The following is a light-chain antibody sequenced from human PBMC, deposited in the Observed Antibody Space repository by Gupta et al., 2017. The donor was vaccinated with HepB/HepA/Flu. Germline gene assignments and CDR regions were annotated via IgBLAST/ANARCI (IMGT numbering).Light chain of an antibody. J-gene: IGLJ3*02. CDR1: RSNIGSNP. Sequence: QSVVTQPPSASGTPGQRVTISCSGSRSNIGSNPVGWYQQLPGTAPKLLIFSYDQRPSGVPDRFSATKAGTSASPVISGLQPEDEAYYHWAAWDDSVNIWVFGGGTKLTVL. CDR2: SYD. CDR3: AAWDDSVNIWV. V-gene: IGLV1-44*01.